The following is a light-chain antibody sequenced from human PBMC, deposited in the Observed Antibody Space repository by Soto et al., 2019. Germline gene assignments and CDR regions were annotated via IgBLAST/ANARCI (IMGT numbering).Light chain of an antibody. CDR3: QHYISFPWT. J-gene: IGKJ1*01. CDR1: QTISDF. CDR2: EAS. Sequence: DIQMTQSPSTLSASVGDRVTIGCGTSQTISDFLAWYQHKPGEAPKLLIAEASRLESGVPSRFSGGGSGTEFTLTISRLQPDDVATYYCQHYISFPWTFGQGTKVDNK. V-gene: IGKV1-5*01.